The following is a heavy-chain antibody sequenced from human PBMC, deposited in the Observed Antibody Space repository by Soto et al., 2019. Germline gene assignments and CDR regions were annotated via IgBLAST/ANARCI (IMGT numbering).Heavy chain of an antibody. CDR1: GFTFSSYG. CDR3: AKDGQRSGDYFFDY. Sequence: GSLRLSCAASGFTFSSYGMHWVRQAPGKGLEWVAVISYDGSNKYYADSVKGRFTISRDNSKNTLYLQMDSLRAEDTAVYYCAKDGQRSGDYFFDYWGQGTLVTVSS. D-gene: IGHD4-17*01. J-gene: IGHJ4*02. CDR2: ISYDGSNK. V-gene: IGHV3-30*18.